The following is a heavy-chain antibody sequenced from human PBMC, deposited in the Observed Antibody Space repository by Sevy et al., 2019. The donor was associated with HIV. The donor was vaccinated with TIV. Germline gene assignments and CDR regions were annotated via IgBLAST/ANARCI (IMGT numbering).Heavy chain of an antibody. D-gene: IGHD2-15*01. CDR3: ARFVGYGSGGRCSSIDF. CDR2: ISYNGRNH. Sequence: GGSLRLSCAASGFSLSDHAVSWVRQTPGKGLEWLAVISYNGRNHYYADSVKGRFTISKDDSKNTLYLQLNSLRAEDTAVYYGARFVGYGSGGRCSSIDFWGQGTLVTVSS. J-gene: IGHJ4*02. CDR1: GFSLSDHA. V-gene: IGHV3-30*04.